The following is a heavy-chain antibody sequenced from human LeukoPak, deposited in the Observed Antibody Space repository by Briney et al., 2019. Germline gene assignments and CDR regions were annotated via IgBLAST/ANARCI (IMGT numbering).Heavy chain of an antibody. V-gene: IGHV1-2*02. CDR2: INPNSGAT. CDR3: ARDQNYYDATSYYGIDY. Sequence: ASVKVCCKASGYSFTGYYIHWVRQAPGQGLAWMGWINPNSGATNYAKRFQDRVTMTRDTSINTAYMELNRLRSDDTAMYYCARDQNYYDATSYYGIDYWGQGTLVTVSS. J-gene: IGHJ4*02. D-gene: IGHD3-22*01. CDR1: GYSFTGYY.